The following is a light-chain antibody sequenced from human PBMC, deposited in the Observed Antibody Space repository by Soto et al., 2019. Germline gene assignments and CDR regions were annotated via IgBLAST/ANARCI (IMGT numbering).Light chain of an antibody. V-gene: IGKV1-5*01. CDR3: QQDNSIPLT. Sequence: DFQMTQSPSSLFASVGDRVPLTCRASQSISSRLAWYQQKPGKAPKLLIYYAASLESGGPSRFIGSGAGTYFTLTIINLQPEEVSTDYCQQDNSIPLTFGGGTKVDIK. CDR2: YAA. CDR1: QSISSR. J-gene: IGKJ4*01.